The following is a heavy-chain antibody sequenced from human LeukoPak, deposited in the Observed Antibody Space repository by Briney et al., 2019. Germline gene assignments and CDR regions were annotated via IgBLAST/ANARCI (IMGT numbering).Heavy chain of an antibody. Sequence: HPGRSLRLSCAASGFTFSSYGMHWVRQAPGKGLEWVAVISYDGSNKYYADSVKGRFTISRDNSKNTLYLQMNSLRAEDTAVYYCAKALFGVRYYGMDVWGQGTTVTVSS. D-gene: IGHD3-16*01. V-gene: IGHV3-30*18. CDR2: ISYDGSNK. CDR1: GFTFSSYG. CDR3: AKALFGVRYYGMDV. J-gene: IGHJ6*02.